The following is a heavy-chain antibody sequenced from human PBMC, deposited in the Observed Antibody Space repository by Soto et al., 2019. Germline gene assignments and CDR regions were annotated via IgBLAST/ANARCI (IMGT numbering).Heavy chain of an antibody. CDR3: AKDMGTTGTLDF. CDR2: ISWNRGKI. CDR1: GFMFNNYD. V-gene: IGHV3-9*01. J-gene: IGHJ4*02. D-gene: IGHD1-1*01. Sequence: EVQVVEAGGGLIQPGRSLRLSCAASGFMFNNYDMHWVRQPPGKGLECGSGISWNRGKIVYADSVKGRFTIPRASAKNYLYLQVNSLRPEVTALYYSAKDMGTTGTLDFWGPGTRVTVST.